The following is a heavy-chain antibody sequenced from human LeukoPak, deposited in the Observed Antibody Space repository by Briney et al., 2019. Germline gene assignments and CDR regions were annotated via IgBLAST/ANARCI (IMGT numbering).Heavy chain of an antibody. CDR2: ISYDGSNK. D-gene: IGHD3-22*01. CDR3: AKDVYYDSSGYYRIYYYYYGMDV. J-gene: IGHJ6*02. V-gene: IGHV3-30*18. Sequence: PGGSLRLSCAASGFTFSSYGMQWVRQAPGKELEWVAVISYDGSNKYYADSVKGRFTISRDNSKNTLYLQMNSLRAEDTAVYYCAKDVYYDSSGYYRIYYYYYGMDVWGQRTTVTVSS. CDR1: GFTFSSYG.